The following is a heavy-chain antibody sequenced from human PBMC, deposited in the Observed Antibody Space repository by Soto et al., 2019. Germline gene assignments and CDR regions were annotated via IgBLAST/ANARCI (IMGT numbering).Heavy chain of an antibody. Sequence: SETLSLTCTVSGGSISSYYWSWIRQPAGKGLEWIGRIYTSGSTNYNPSLKSRVTMSVDTSKNQFSLKLSSVTAADTAVYHCARDGVRGPYCSSTSCYLPYYYGMDVWGQGTTVTVS. CDR3: ARDGVRGPYCSSTSCYLPYYYGMDV. J-gene: IGHJ6*02. CDR1: GGSISSYY. D-gene: IGHD2-2*01. V-gene: IGHV4-4*07. CDR2: IYTSGST.